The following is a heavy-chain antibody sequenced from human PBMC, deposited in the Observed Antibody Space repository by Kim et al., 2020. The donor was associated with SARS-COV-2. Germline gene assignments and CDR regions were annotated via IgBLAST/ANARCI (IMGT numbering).Heavy chain of an antibody. D-gene: IGHD3-10*01. CDR1: GFTFSSYW. CDR2: IKQDGSEK. Sequence: GGSLRLSCAASGFTFSSYWMSWVRQAPGKGLEWVANIKQDGSEKYYVDSVKGRFTISRDNAKNSLYLQMNSLRAEDTAVYYCAREWGVTMVRGVEFFYYYYGMDVWGQGTTVTVSS. CDR3: AREWGVTMVRGVEFFYYYYGMDV. V-gene: IGHV3-7*01. J-gene: IGHJ6*02.